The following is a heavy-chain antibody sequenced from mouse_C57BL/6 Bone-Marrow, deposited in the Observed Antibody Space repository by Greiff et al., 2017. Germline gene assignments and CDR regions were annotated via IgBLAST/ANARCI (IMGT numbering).Heavy chain of an antibody. CDR2: INPYNGDT. J-gene: IGHJ3*01. V-gene: IGHV1-20*01. Sequence: VQLQQSGPELVKPGDSVKISCKASGYSFTGYFMNWVMQSHGKSLEWIGRINPYNGDTFYNQKFKGKATLTVDKSSSTAHMELRSLTSEDSAVYYCARYYYGSSYGAWFAYWGQGTLVTVSA. CDR1: GYSFTGYF. D-gene: IGHD1-1*01. CDR3: ARYYYGSSYGAWFAY.